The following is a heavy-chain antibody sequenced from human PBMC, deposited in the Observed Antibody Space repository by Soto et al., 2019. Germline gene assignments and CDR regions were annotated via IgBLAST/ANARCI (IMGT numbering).Heavy chain of an antibody. Sequence: PGGSLSLSCAASGFTVSSNYMSWVRQAPGKGLEWVPVIYSGGSTYYADSVKGRFTISRDNSKNTLYLQMNSLRAEDTAVYYCARASYSYGPLDYWGQGTLVTVSS. CDR3: ARASYSYGPLDY. V-gene: IGHV3-53*01. J-gene: IGHJ4*02. CDR2: IYSGGST. CDR1: GFTVSSNY. D-gene: IGHD5-18*01.